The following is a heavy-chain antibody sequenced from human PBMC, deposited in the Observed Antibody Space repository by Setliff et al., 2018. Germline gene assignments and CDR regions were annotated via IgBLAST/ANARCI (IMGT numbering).Heavy chain of an antibody. J-gene: IGHJ3*02. CDR3: ARDPLTTNRRRAFDI. D-gene: IGHD4-17*01. V-gene: IGHV4-31*03. Sequence: SETLSLTCTVSGGSISSGGYYWSWIRQHPGKGLEWIGYIYYSGSTYYNPSLKSRVTISVDTSMNQFSLKLSSVTAADTAVYYCARDPLTTNRRRAFDIWGQGTMVTVSS. CDR1: GGSISSGGYY. CDR2: IYYSGST.